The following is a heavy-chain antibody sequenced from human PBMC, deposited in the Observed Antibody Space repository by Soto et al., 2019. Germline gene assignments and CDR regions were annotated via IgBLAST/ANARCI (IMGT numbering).Heavy chain of an antibody. J-gene: IGHJ3*02. CDR3: ARDRLYRSGWYNAFDI. Sequence: PSETLSLTCTVSGGSISSYYWSWIRQPPGKGLEWIGYIYYSGSTNYNPSLKSRVTISVDTSKNQFSLKLSSVTAADTAVYYSARDRLYRSGWYNAFDIWGQGTMVNVS. V-gene: IGHV4-59*01. CDR2: IYYSGST. CDR1: GGSISSYY. D-gene: IGHD6-19*01.